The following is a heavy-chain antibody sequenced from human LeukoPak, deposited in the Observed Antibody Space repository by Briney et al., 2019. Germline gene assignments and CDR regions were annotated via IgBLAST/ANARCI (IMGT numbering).Heavy chain of an antibody. V-gene: IGHV5-51*01. D-gene: IGHD6-13*01. J-gene: IGHJ4*02. Sequence: GESLKISCKGSGYSFTSYWIGWVRQMPGKGLEWMGIIYPGDSDTRYSPPFQGQVTISADKSISTAYLQWSSLKASDTAMYYCARSSYSSSWYYPPPDYWGQGTLVTVSS. CDR2: IYPGDSDT. CDR3: ARSSYSSSWYYPPPDY. CDR1: GYSFTSYW.